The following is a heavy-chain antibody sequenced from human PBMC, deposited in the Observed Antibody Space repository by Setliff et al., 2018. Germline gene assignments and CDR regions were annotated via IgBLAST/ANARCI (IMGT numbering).Heavy chain of an antibody. CDR1: GGTFSSYA. V-gene: IGHV1-69*10. Sequence: ASVKVSCKASGGTFSSYAISWVRQAPGQGLEWMGGIIPILGIANYAQKFQGRVTITAGKSTSTAYMELSSLRSEDTAVYYCARRLVGRYFGYWGQGTLVTVSS. CDR3: ARRLVGRYFGY. J-gene: IGHJ4*02. D-gene: IGHD2-15*01. CDR2: IIPILGIA.